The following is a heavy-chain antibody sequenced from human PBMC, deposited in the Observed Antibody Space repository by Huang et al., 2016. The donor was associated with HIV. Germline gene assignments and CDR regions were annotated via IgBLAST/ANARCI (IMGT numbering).Heavy chain of an antibody. CDR1: GYTFSSHD. CDR3: VRGTRYGDYGLRHYYYYMDV. CDR2: MNPKSGHT. V-gene: IGHV1-8*01. D-gene: IGHD4-17*01. J-gene: IGHJ6*03. Sequence: QVQLVQSGAEVKPPGASVKVSCKASGYTFSSHDINWVRQAPGQGLEWMVWMNPKSGHTCYSQKFQGRCNSSRSTAITTAYMELSSLRSADTAVYYCVRGTRYGDYGLRHYYYYMDVWGKVTTVTVSS.